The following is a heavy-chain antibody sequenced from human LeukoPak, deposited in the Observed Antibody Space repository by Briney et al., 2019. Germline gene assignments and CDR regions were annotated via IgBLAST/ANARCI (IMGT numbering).Heavy chain of an antibody. CDR1: GGSVSSGSYY. CDR3: ARGRYSAGDNWFDP. CDR2: IHYTGST. J-gene: IGHJ5*02. Sequence: PSETLSLTCTVSGGSVSSGSYYWSWIPQSPGKGLEWIGYIHYTGSTNYNPSLKSRVTMLIDTSKNQFSLKLSSVTAADTAVYYCARGRYSAGDNWFDPWGQGTLVTVSS. V-gene: IGHV4-61*01. D-gene: IGHD3-9*01.